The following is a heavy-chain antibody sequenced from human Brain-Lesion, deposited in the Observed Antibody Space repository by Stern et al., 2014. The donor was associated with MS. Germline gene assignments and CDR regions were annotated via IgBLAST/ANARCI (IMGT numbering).Heavy chain of an antibody. CDR2: ITGSGDIT. CDR3: VKNHYGLDY. Sequence: VQLVESGGGLVKPGGSLRLSCAPSGFRFSEYYMAWVRQAPGKGLEWVSYITGSGDITNYADSVKGRFTISRDNAKNSLHLQMNSLRAEDTAVYYCVKNHYGLDYWGQGALVTVSS. V-gene: IGHV3-11*01. D-gene: IGHD3-10*01. CDR1: GFRFSEYY. J-gene: IGHJ4*02.